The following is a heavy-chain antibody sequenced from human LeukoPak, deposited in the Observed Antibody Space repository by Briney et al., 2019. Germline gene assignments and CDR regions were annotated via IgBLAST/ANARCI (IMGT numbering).Heavy chain of an antibody. CDR1: GFTFGDYA. D-gene: IGHD2-15*01. V-gene: IGHV3-49*04. Sequence: GGSLRLSRTSSGFTFGDYAVSWVRQAPGKGLEWVSFIRSKAYGGTTEYAASVKGRFTISRDDSKSIAYLQMNSLKTEDTAVYYCTRVSLVAASVFFDYWGQGSLVTVSS. CDR2: IRSKAYGGTT. CDR3: TRVSLVAASVFFDY. J-gene: IGHJ4*02.